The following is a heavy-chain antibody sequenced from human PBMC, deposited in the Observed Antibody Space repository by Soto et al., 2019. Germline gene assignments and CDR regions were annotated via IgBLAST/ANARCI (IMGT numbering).Heavy chain of an antibody. J-gene: IGHJ3*01. CDR2: IHSDGSST. D-gene: IGHD1-26*01. CDR3: ARGDRGAFDL. CDR1: GFTFSYYW. Sequence: EVQLLESGGGLVQPGESLRLSCAASGFTFSYYWMHWVRQAPGMGLVWVSRIHSDGSSTTYADSVKGRFTISRDNASNTLYLQRNSLRAEDRAVYYCARGDRGAFDLWGQGTVVTVSS. V-gene: IGHV3-74*01.